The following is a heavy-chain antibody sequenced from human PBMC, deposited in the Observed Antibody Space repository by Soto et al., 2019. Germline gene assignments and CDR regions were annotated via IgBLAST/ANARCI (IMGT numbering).Heavy chain of an antibody. CDR1: GVSISSSSYY. Sequence: SETLSLTCTVSGVSISSSSYYWGWIRQPPGKGLEWIGSMYYSGSTYYNPSLKSRVTISVDTSKNQFSLKLSSVTAADTAVYYCARTVAGTLFDYWGQGTLVTVSS. CDR2: MYYSGST. V-gene: IGHV4-39*01. CDR3: ARTVAGTLFDY. J-gene: IGHJ4*02. D-gene: IGHD6-19*01.